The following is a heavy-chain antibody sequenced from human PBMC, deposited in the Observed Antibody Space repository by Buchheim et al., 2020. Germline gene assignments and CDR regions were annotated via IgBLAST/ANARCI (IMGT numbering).Heavy chain of an antibody. V-gene: IGHV4-59*01. CDR3: ARIFSGDYALDY. Sequence: QVQLQESGPGLVKPSETLSLTCTVSGGSISSYYWSWIRQPPGKGLEWIGHIYDRGITYYNSSLKSRVTMSLDASKNEFSLKLNSVTAADTALYFCARIFSGDYALDYWGQGIL. J-gene: IGHJ4*02. CDR1: GGSISSYY. CDR2: IYDRGIT. D-gene: IGHD1-26*01.